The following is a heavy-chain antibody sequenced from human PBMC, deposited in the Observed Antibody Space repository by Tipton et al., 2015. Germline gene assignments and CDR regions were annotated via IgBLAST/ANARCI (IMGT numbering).Heavy chain of an antibody. CDR1: GASISSPNSF. D-gene: IGHD3-16*01. J-gene: IGHJ4*02. CDR3: ARIRGRYVMDY. CDR2: ISYSGTT. V-gene: IGHV4-61*05. Sequence: TLSLTCTVSGASISSPNSFWGWIRQSPGKGLEWIGYISYSGTTNYNPSLKSRVTISVDTSKNQFFLNLSSVTAADTAVYYCARIRGRYVMDYWGQGTLVTVSS.